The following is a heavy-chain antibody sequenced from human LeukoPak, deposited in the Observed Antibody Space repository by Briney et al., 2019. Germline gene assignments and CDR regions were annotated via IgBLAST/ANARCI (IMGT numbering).Heavy chain of an antibody. J-gene: IGHJ6*02. Sequence: GGSLKLSCAASGFTFSGSAMHWVRQASGKGLEWVGRIRSKANSYATAYAASVKGRFTISRDDSKNTAYLQMNSLKTEDTAVYYCARDQITMIVVVTPYYYYGMDVWGQGTTVTVSS. D-gene: IGHD3-22*01. CDR3: ARDQITMIVVVTPYYYYGMDV. V-gene: IGHV3-73*01. CDR2: IRSKANSYAT. CDR1: GFTFSGSA.